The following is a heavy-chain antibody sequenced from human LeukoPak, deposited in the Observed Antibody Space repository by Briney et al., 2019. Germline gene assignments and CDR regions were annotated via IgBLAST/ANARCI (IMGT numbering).Heavy chain of an antibody. Sequence: GGSLRLSCAASGFTFNDYMSWIRQAPGKGLEWLSYINIGGTNTHYADSVKGRFTISRDNAKKSLYLEMNNLRAEDMAVYYCATDGAGFDTWGQGVLATVSS. V-gene: IGHV3-11*01. J-gene: IGHJ5*02. CDR3: ATDGAGFDT. CDR1: GFTFNDY. CDR2: INIGGTNT.